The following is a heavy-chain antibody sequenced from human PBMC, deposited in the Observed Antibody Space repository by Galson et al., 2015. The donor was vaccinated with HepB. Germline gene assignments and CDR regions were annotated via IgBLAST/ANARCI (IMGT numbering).Heavy chain of an antibody. CDR3: AKYSSSSNYYYGMDV. V-gene: IGHV3-33*06. D-gene: IGHD6-6*01. CDR2: IWYDGSNK. Sequence: SLRLSCAASGFTFSNYGMHWVRQAPGKGLDLVAVIWYDGSNKYYADSVKGRFTISRDNSKNTLYLQMNSLRAEDTAVYYCAKYSSSSNYYYGMDVWGQGTTVTV. CDR1: GFTFSNYG. J-gene: IGHJ6*02.